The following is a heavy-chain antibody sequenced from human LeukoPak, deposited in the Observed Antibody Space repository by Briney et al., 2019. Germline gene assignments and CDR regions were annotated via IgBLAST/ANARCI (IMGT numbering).Heavy chain of an antibody. J-gene: IGHJ4*02. CDR3: AKNDLGYCSGGSCYVDY. CDR2: ISGSGGST. CDR1: GFTFSSYA. D-gene: IGHD2-15*01. V-gene: IGHV3-23*01. Sequence: GGSLRLSCAASGFTFSSYAMSWVRQAPGKGLEWVSAISGSGGSTYYADSMKGRFTISRDNSKNTLYLQMNSLRAEDTAVYYCAKNDLGYCSGGSCYVDYWGQGTLVTVSS.